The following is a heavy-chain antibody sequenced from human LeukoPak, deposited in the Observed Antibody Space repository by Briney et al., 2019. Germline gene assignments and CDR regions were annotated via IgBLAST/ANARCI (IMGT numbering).Heavy chain of an antibody. Sequence: GGSLRLSCAASGFTFSSYAMSWVRQAPGKGLVWVSRINSDGSSTSYADSVKGRFTISRDNAKNTLYLQMNSLRAEDTAVYYCARDCSSTSCYAPPRYWGQGTLVTVSS. CDR1: GFTFSSYA. J-gene: IGHJ4*02. V-gene: IGHV3-74*01. D-gene: IGHD2-2*01. CDR2: INSDGSST. CDR3: ARDCSSTSCYAPPRY.